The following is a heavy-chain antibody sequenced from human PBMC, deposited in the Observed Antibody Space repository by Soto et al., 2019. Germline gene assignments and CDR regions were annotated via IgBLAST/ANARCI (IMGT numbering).Heavy chain of an antibody. J-gene: IGHJ5*02. Sequence: ASVEVSCETSGYTFTNFDVNWVRQAAGQGLEWMGWMSPNSENKGYAQKFQGRVSMTRDTSITTAYMELSSLRSEDTAVYYCANSLEYGSGSSWGQGTLVTVSS. D-gene: IGHD3-10*01. V-gene: IGHV1-8*01. CDR1: GYTFTNFD. CDR2: MSPNSENK. CDR3: ANSLEYGSGSS.